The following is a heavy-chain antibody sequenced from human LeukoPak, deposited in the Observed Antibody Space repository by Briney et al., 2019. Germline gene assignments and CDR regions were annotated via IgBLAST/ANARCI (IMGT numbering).Heavy chain of an antibody. J-gene: IGHJ5*02. D-gene: IGHD3-22*01. V-gene: IGHV1-18*01. CDR2: ISAYNGNT. CDR1: GYTFTSYG. Sequence: DSVKVSCKASGYTFTSYGISWVRQAPGQGLEWMGWISAYNGNTNYAQKLQGRVTMTTDTSTSTAYMELSRLRSDDTAVYYCASLYPTYHYDSSGYYDKRAWFDPWGQGTLVTVSS. CDR3: ASLYPTYHYDSSGYYDKRAWFDP.